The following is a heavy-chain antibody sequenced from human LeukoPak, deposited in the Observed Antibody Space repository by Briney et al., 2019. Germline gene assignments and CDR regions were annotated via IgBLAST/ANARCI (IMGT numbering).Heavy chain of an antibody. CDR3: ARHWGCTNGVCAGRGYYYYMDV. CDR1: GYSFTSYW. D-gene: IGHD2-8*01. V-gene: IGHV5-51*01. CDR2: IYPGDSDT. Sequence: GESLKISCKGSGYSFTSYWIGWVRQLPGKGLEWMGIIYPGDSDTRYGPSFQGQVTISADKSISTAYLQWSSLKASDTAMYYCARHWGCTNGVCAGRGYYYYMDVWGKGTTVTISS. J-gene: IGHJ6*03.